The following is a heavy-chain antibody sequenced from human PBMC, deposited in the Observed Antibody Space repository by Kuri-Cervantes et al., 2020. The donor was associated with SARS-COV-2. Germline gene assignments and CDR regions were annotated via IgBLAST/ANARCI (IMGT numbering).Heavy chain of an antibody. CDR2: IYHSGST. V-gene: IGHV4-38-2*02. D-gene: IGHD2-2*01. CDR1: GYSISSGYY. J-gene: IGHJ5*02. CDR3: ARVGVYCSSTSCYPNWFDP. Sequence: SETLSLTCTVSGYSISSGYYWGWIRQPPGKGLEWIGSIYHSGSTNYNPSLKSRVTISVDTSKNQFSLKLSSVTAADTAVYYCARVGVYCSSTSCYPNWFDPWGQGTLVTVSS.